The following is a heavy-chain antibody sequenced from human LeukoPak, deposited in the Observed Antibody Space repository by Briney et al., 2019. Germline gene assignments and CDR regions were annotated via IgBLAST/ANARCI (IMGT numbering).Heavy chain of an antibody. D-gene: IGHD4-17*01. CDR3: ARDLGSYGY. J-gene: IGHJ4*02. CDR1: GGSISSYY. Sequence: SSETLSLICTVSGGSISSYYWSWIRQPPGKGLEWIGYIYYSGSTNYNPSLKSRVTISVDTSKNQFSLKLSSVTAADTAVYYCARDLGSYGYWGQGTLVTVSS. V-gene: IGHV4-59*01. CDR2: IYYSGST.